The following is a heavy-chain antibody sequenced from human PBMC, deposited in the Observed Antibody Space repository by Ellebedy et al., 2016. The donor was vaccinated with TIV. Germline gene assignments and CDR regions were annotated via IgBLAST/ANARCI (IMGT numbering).Heavy chain of an antibody. J-gene: IGHJ3*02. Sequence: AASVKVSCKASGYTFTSYYIHWVRQAPGQGLEWMGIINPTSGSATYAQVFLGRVTMTRDTSTSTVYIELSSLRSEDTAVFYCARHYLGDNLNEALDAFDIWGQGTMVTVSS. V-gene: IGHV1-46*01. CDR3: ARHYLGDNLNEALDAFDI. CDR1: GYTFTSYY. CDR2: INPTSGSA. D-gene: IGHD1-1*01.